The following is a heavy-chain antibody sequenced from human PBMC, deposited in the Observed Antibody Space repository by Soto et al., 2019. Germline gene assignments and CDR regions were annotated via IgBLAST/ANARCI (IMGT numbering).Heavy chain of an antibody. V-gene: IGHV1-3*01. J-gene: IGHJ6*02. CDR1: GYTFTSYA. Sequence: QVQLVQSGAEVKKPGASVKISCKASGYTFTSYALHWVRQAPGQRLEWMGWINAGNGNTKYSKKFQGRVTITRDTSPSTAYIELSSLRSEGTGCEFFWRDLGRIDVWGQGTTVTVSS. CDR3: WRDLGRIDV. CDR2: INAGNGNT.